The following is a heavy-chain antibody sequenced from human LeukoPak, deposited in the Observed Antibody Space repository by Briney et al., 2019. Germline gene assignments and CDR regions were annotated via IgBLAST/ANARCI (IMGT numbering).Heavy chain of an antibody. CDR1: GGSISSSSYY. D-gene: IGHD6-13*01. V-gene: IGHV4-39*07. J-gene: IGHJ4*02. CDR2: IYYSGST. Sequence: PSETLSLTCTVSGGSISSSSYYWGWIRQPPGKGLEWIGSIYYSGSTYYNPSLKSRVTISVDTSKNQFSLKLSSVTAADTAVYYCARVLDSSSWFFDYWGQGTLVTVSS. CDR3: ARVLDSSSWFFDY.